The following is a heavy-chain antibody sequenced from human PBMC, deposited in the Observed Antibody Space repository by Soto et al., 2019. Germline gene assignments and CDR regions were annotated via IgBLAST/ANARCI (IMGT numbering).Heavy chain of an antibody. Sequence: SETCPSPALAGGSISGYYWTWIRQPPGKGLEWVGSLFYGGTTDYNPSLKSRLTMSLDTSKNHFSLKLRSVTAADTAVYYCARHKGPAPVYWGQGTLVTVSS. CDR3: ARHKGPAPVY. V-gene: IGHV4-39*01. J-gene: IGHJ4*02. CDR1: GGSISGYY. CDR2: LFYGGTT.